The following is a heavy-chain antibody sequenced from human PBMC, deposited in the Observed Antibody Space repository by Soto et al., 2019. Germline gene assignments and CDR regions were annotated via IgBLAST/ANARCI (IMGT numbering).Heavy chain of an antibody. Sequence: QVQLVQSGAEVKKPGSSVKVSCKASGGTFSSYAISWVRQAPGQGLAWMGGIIPIFGTANYAQKFQGRLTIPADKSTNTAYMELSSLRSEDTAVYYCARGRMVRGVNTFDYWGQGTLVSVSS. CDR3: ARGRMVRGVNTFDY. CDR1: GGTFSSYA. J-gene: IGHJ4*02. CDR2: IIPIFGTA. V-gene: IGHV1-69*06. D-gene: IGHD3-10*01.